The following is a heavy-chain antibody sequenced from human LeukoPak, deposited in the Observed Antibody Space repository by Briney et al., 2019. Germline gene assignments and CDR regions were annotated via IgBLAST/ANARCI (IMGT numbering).Heavy chain of an antibody. D-gene: IGHD3-22*01. V-gene: IGHV4-34*01. Sequence: SETLSLTCTVFGGSFTDYFWTWIRHSPGKGLEWIGEINDYTGDTNYNPSLNSRVSISLEKSKNQFSLELRSVTAANTAVYYCARGRIAKIVVVHSFSYGMDVWGQGTTVTVSS. CDR3: ARGRIAKIVVVHSFSYGMDV. CDR1: GGSFTDYF. CDR2: INDYTGDT. J-gene: IGHJ6*02.